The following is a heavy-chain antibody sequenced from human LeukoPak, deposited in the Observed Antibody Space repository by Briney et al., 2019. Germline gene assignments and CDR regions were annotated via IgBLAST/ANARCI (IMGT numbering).Heavy chain of an antibody. CDR1: GYTFTSYY. D-gene: IGHD5-18*01. Sequence: GASVKVSCKASGYTFTSYYMHWVRQAPGQGLEWMGIINPSGGSTSYAQKFQGRVTLTRDTSTSTVYMELSSLRSEDTAVYYCARDGYSYGPSGVSYFDYWGQGTLVTVSS. CDR3: ARDGYSYGPSGVSYFDY. V-gene: IGHV1-46*01. CDR2: INPSGGST. J-gene: IGHJ4*02.